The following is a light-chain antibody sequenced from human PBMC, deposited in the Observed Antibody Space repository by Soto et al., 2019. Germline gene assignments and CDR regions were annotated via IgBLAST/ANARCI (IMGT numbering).Light chain of an antibody. CDR2: DVS. Sequence: QSVLSQPRSVSGSPGQSVTISCTGTSIDVGRYNYVSWYQHHPGKAPKLMIYDVSTRPSGVPDRFSGSKSGTTASLTISGLQAGDEADYYCCSYAGSPYVFGTGTKVTVL. V-gene: IGLV2-11*01. CDR1: SIDVGRYNY. CDR3: CSYAGSPYV. J-gene: IGLJ1*01.